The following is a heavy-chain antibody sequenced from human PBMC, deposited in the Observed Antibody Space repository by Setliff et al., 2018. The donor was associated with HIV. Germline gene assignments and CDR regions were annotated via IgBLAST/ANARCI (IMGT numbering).Heavy chain of an antibody. CDR1: GVSISNGNW. CDR3: ARRVYYDFWSGYYLSISKWFDP. J-gene: IGHJ5*02. CDR2: IYHSGTT. D-gene: IGHD3-3*01. V-gene: IGHV4-4*02. Sequence: PSETLSLTCAVSGVSISNGNWWHWVRQSPGKGLEWIGEIYHSGTTHYNPSLRSRVTTSVDTSKNQFSLKLRSVTAADTAVYYCARRVYYDFWSGYYLSISKWFDPWGQGILVTVSS.